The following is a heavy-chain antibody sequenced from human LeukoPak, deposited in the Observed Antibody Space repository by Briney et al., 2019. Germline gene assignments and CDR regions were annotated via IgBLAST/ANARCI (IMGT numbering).Heavy chain of an antibody. V-gene: IGHV1-18*01. CDR2: ISAYSGTT. CDR3: ARTVGATAAFDS. Sequence: ASVQVSCKPSGYTITAYGHTWVRQAPGQGPEWMGWISAYSGTTNYAPKFQGRVSMTTDTSTNTAYMELRSMRSDDSAIYYCARTVGATAAFDSWGQGTLVTVSS. J-gene: IGHJ4*02. CDR1: GYTITAYG. D-gene: IGHD1-26*01.